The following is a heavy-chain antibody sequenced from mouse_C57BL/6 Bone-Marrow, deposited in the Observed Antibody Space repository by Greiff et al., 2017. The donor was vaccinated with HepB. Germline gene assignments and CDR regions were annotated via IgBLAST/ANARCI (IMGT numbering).Heavy chain of an antibody. CDR3: ARRDGNYEPYYFDY. J-gene: IGHJ2*01. CDR1: GFTFSSYA. V-gene: IGHV5-4*03. D-gene: IGHD2-1*01. CDR2: ISDGGSYT. Sequence: EVMLVESGGGLVKPGGSLKLSCAASGFTFSSYAMSWVRQTPEKRLEWVATISDGGSYTYYPDNVKGRFPISRDNAKNNLYLQMSHLKSEDTAMYYCARRDGNYEPYYFDYWGQGTTLTVSS.